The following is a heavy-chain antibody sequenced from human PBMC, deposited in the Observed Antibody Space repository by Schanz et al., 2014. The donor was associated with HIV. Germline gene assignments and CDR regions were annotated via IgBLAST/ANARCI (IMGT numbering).Heavy chain of an antibody. J-gene: IGHJ4*02. D-gene: IGHD3-22*01. CDR2: ISGSGGST. CDR3: AKPEYDSSGNSQSHFDY. V-gene: IGHV3-23*04. CDR1: GFTFSSYA. Sequence: EVQLVESGGGLVQPGGSLRLSCAASGFTFSSYAMSWVRQAPGKGLEWVSAISGSGGSTYYADSVNGRFTISRDNSKNTLYLQMTTLRTEDTAVYYCAKPEYDSSGNSQSHFDYWGQGTLVTVSS.